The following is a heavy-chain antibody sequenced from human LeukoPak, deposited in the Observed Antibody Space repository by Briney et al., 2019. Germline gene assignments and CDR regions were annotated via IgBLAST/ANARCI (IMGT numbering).Heavy chain of an antibody. D-gene: IGHD1-26*01. V-gene: IGHV1-18*01. CDR3: ARDVFAGVGPTFYD. CDR2: ISAYDGNT. Sequence: ASVTVSCTASGYTFTSNGFSWIRQAPRQGLEWVGWISAYDGNTNYAQNFQGKVTMTTDTSTSTAYMELRSLRSDDTAVYYCARDVFAGVGPTFYDWGQGTLVTVSS. CDR1: GYTFTSNG. J-gene: IGHJ4*02.